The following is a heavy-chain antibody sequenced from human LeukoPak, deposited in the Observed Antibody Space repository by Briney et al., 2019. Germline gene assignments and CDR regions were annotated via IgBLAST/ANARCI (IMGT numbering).Heavy chain of an antibody. V-gene: IGHV3-33*01. CDR2: IYYDGSQR. CDR3: ARDLGYFDY. D-gene: IGHD7-27*01. Sequence: GRSLRLSCAASGXTFSSYGMHWVRQAPGKGPEWVALIYYDGSQRKYVDSVKGRFTISRDNSKNTVYLEINNLRAEDTAVYYCARDLGYFDYWGQATLVTVSS. CDR1: GXTFSSYG. J-gene: IGHJ4*02.